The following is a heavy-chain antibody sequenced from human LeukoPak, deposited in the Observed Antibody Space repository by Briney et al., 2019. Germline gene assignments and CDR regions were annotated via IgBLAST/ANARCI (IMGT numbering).Heavy chain of an antibody. CDR1: GGSFSGYY. CDR3: ARRLWSGDSGWFDP. CDR2: INHSGST. J-gene: IGHJ5*02. D-gene: IGHD3-3*01. V-gene: IGHV4-34*01. Sequence: PSETLSLTCAVYGGSFSGYYWSWIRQPPGKGLEWIGEINHSGSTNYNPSLKSRVTISVDTSKNQFSLKLSSATTADTAVYYCARRLWSGDSGWFDPWGQGTLVTVSS.